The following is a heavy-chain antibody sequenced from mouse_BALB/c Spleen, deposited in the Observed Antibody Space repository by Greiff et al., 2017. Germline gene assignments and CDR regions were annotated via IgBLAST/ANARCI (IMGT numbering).Heavy chain of an antibody. Sequence: EVHLVESGGGLVKPGGSLKLSCAASGFTFSSYAMSWVRQSPEKRLEWVAEISSGGSYTYYPDTVTGRFTISRDNAKNTLYLEMSSLRSEDTAMYYCARAHYDYLYAMDYWGQGTSVTVSS. D-gene: IGHD2-4*01. CDR2: ISSGGSYT. CDR3: ARAHYDYLYAMDY. CDR1: GFTFSSYA. J-gene: IGHJ4*01. V-gene: IGHV5-9-4*01.